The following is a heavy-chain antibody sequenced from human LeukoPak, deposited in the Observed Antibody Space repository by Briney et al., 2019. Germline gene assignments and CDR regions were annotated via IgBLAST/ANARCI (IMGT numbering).Heavy chain of an antibody. Sequence: SETLSLTCTVSGGSVSSGSYYWSWIRQPPGKGLEWIGYIYYSGSTNYNPSLKSRVTISVDTSKNQFSLKLSSVTAADTAVYYCARERPGSIWSAFGYWGQGTLVTVSS. CDR1: GGSVSSGSYY. J-gene: IGHJ4*02. CDR2: IYYSGST. D-gene: IGHD3-10*01. V-gene: IGHV4-61*01. CDR3: ARERPGSIWSAFGY.